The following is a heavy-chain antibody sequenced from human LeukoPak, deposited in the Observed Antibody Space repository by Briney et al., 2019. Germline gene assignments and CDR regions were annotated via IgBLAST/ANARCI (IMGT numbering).Heavy chain of an antibody. J-gene: IGHJ4*02. CDR2: ISGSGGST. V-gene: IGHV3-23*01. Sequence: PGGSLRLSCAASGFTFSSYAMSWVRQAPGKGLEWVSAISGSGGSTYYADSVKGRFTISRDNSKNTLYLQMNSLRAEDTAVYYCAKDRTVRYGQMEFDYWGQGTLVTVSS. CDR3: AKDRTVRYGQMEFDY. CDR1: GFTFSSYA. D-gene: IGHD1-1*01.